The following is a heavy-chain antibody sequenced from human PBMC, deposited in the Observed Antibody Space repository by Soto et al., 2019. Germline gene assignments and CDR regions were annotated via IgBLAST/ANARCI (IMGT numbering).Heavy chain of an antibody. J-gene: IGHJ5*02. CDR3: ARRGFGELYPVRP. CDR2: IYYSGST. CDR1: GGSISSSSYY. Sequence: QLQLQESGPGLVKPSETLSLTCTVSGGSISSSSYYWGWIRQPPGKGLEWIGSIYYSGSTYYNPSLKSRVTISVDTSKNQFSLKLSSVTAADTAVYYCARRGFGELYPVRPWGQGTLVTVSS. D-gene: IGHD3-10*01. V-gene: IGHV4-39*01.